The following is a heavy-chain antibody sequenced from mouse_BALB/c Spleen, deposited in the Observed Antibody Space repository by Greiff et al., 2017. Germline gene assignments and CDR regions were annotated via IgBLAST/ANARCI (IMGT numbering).Heavy chain of an antibody. CDR2: ISYDGSN. Sequence: ESGPGLVKPSQSLSLTCSVTGYSITSGYYWNWIRQFPGNKLEWMGYISYDGSNNYNPSLKNRISITRDTSKNQFFLKLNSVTTEDTATYYGARDGGLRRGAWFADWGEGTLVTVSA. CDR3: ARDGGLRRGAWFAD. D-gene: IGHD2-4*01. V-gene: IGHV3-6*02. CDR1: GYSITSGYY. J-gene: IGHJ3*01.